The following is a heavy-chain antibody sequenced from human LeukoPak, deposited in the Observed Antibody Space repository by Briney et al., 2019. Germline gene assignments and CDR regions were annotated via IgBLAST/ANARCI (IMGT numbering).Heavy chain of an antibody. J-gene: IGHJ4*02. D-gene: IGHD4-11*01. CDR2: IRYDGSNK. V-gene: IGHV3-30*02. Sequence: GRSLRLSCAASGFIFDDHVMHWVRQAPGKGLEWVAFIRYDGSNKYYADSVKGRFTISRDNSKNTLYLHVNSLRAEDTAVYYCAKEDSNYFPLPAIDYWGQGTLVTVSS. CDR1: GFIFDDHV. CDR3: AKEDSNYFPLPAIDY.